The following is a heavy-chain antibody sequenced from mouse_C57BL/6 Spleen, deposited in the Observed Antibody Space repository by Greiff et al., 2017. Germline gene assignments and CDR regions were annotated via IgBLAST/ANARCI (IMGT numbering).Heavy chain of an antibody. V-gene: IGHV5-16*01. CDR2: INYDGSST. Sequence: EVKLQESEGGLVQPGSSMKLSCTASGFTFSDYYMAWVRQVPEKGLEWVANINYDGSSTYYLDSLKSRFIISRDNAKNILYLQMSSLKSENTATYYCARERNYSNFFFDYWGQGTTLTVSS. CDR1: GFTFSDYY. CDR3: ARERNYSNFFFDY. D-gene: IGHD2-5*01. J-gene: IGHJ2*01.